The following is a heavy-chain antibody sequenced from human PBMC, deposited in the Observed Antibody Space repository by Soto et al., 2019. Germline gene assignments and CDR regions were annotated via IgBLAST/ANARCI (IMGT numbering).Heavy chain of an antibody. J-gene: IGHJ6*02. D-gene: IGHD4-17*01. Sequence: ASAKVSCKDSGFTFTSSAMQWVRHARGQRLEWIGWIVVGSGNTNYAQKFQERVTITRDMSTSTAYMELSSLRSEDTAVYYCAAEGTVTTGMDVWGQGTTVTVSS. CDR3: AAEGTVTTGMDV. CDR2: IVVGSGNT. V-gene: IGHV1-58*02. CDR1: GFTFTSSA.